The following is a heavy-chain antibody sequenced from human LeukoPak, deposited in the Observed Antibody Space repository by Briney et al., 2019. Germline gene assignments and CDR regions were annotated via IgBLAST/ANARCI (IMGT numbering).Heavy chain of an antibody. CDR3: ARDVSCSGGSCQTDWFDP. D-gene: IGHD2-15*01. CDR2: XXXXXGIA. V-gene: IGHV1-69*10. CDR1: GGTFSSYT. J-gene: IGHJ5*02. Sequence: SVKVSCKASGGTFSSYTISWVRQAPGQGLXXXXXXXXXXGIANYAQKFQGRVTITADKSTSTAYMELSSLRSEDTAVYYCARDVSCSGGSCQTDWFDPWGQGTLVTVSS.